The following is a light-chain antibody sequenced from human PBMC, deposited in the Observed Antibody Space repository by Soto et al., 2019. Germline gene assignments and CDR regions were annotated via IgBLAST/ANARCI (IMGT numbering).Light chain of an antibody. Sequence: RMTKNTYPLSASLGDRFTITCRASQSISSWLAWYQQKPGKAPKLLIYDASSLESGVPSRFSGSGSGTEFTLTISSLQPDDFATYYCQQYNSYWTSGQGTKVDI. CDR2: DAS. J-gene: IGKJ1*01. V-gene: IGKV1-5*01. CDR1: QSISSW. CDR3: QQYNSYWT.